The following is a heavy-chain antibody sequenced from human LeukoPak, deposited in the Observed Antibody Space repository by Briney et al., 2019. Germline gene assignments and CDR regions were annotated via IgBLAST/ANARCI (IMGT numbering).Heavy chain of an antibody. D-gene: IGHD4-11*01. V-gene: IGHV3-21*01. CDR3: ARDPRYSYYFDY. CDR1: GFTFSSYS. CDR2: ISSSSSYI. J-gene: IGHJ4*02. Sequence: GGSLRLSCAASGFTFSSYSMNWVRQAPGKGLEWVSSISSSSSYIYYADSVKGRFTISRDNAKNSLYLQMNSLRAEDTAVYYCARDPRYSYYFDYWGQGTLVTVSS.